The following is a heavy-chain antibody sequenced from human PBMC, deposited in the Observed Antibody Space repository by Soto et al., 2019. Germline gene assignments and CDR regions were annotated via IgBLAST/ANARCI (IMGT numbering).Heavy chain of an antibody. Sequence: SVKVSCKASGGTFSSYAISWVRQAPGQGLEWMGGIIPIFGTANYAQKFQGRVTITADESTSTAYMELSSLRSEDTAVYYCAREGYSYGTIMNYYYYYGMDVWGQGTTVTVSS. D-gene: IGHD5-18*01. V-gene: IGHV1-69*13. J-gene: IGHJ6*02. CDR3: AREGYSYGTIMNYYYYYGMDV. CDR1: GGTFSSYA. CDR2: IIPIFGTA.